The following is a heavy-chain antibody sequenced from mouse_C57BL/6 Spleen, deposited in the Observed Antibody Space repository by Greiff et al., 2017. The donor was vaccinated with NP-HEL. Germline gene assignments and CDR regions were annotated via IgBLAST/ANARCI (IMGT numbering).Heavy chain of an antibody. D-gene: IGHD1-1*01. CDR3: ARGGGSSYVSYWYFDV. CDR1: GYTFTSYW. Sequence: VQLQQPGAELVKPGASVKLSCKASGYTFTSYWMHWVKQRPGQGLEWIGMIHPNSGSTNYNEKFKSKATLTVDKSSSTAYMQLSSLTSEDSAVYYCARGGGSSYVSYWYFDVWGTGTTVTVSS. V-gene: IGHV1-64*01. J-gene: IGHJ1*03. CDR2: IHPNSGST.